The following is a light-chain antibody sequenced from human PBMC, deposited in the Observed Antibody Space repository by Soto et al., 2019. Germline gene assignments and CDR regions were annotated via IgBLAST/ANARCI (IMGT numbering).Light chain of an antibody. J-gene: IGKJ4*01. CDR1: HNVTGRF. V-gene: IGKV3-20*01. Sequence: IVLTQSPGTLSLSLGESATLSCRASHNVTGRFLAWYHHKPGHSPRLLLDGASSRATGIPERFSGDGSGTDFTLTVSRLEPEDFAIYYCQQYADSSPTFGGRTKAEIK. CDR2: GAS. CDR3: QQYADSSPT.